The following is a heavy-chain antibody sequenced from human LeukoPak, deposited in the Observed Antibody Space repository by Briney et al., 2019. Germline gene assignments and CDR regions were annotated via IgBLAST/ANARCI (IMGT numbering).Heavy chain of an antibody. CDR3: ARRLYYYDSSGSAAADY. Sequence: ASEKVSCKASGYTFTSYGISWVRQAPGQGLEWMGWISAYNGNTNYAQKLQGRVTMTTDTSTSTAYMELRSLRSDDTAVYYCARRLYYYDSSGSAAADYWGQGTLVTVSS. CDR1: GYTFTSYG. D-gene: IGHD3-22*01. CDR2: ISAYNGNT. V-gene: IGHV1-18*01. J-gene: IGHJ4*02.